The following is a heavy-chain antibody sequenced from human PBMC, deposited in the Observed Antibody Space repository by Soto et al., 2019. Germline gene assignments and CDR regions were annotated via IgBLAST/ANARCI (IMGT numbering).Heavy chain of an antibody. CDR1: GFTFSSYA. CDR3: ARGYYDSSGLY. Sequence: GGSLRLSCAASGFTFSSYAMHWVRQAPGKGLEWVAVISYDGSNKYYADSVKGRFTISRDNSKNTLYLQMNSLRAEDTAVYYCARGYYDSSGLYWGQGTLVTVSS. J-gene: IGHJ4*02. CDR2: ISYDGSNK. D-gene: IGHD3-22*01. V-gene: IGHV3-30-3*01.